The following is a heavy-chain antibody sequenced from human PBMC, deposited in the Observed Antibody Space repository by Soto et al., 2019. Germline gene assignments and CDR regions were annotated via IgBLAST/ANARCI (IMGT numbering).Heavy chain of an antibody. CDR3: AREQPGATAGFDY. J-gene: IGHJ4*01. D-gene: IGHD6-13*01. Sequence: APVKVSCKASGYIFTSYYIHWVRQAPGEGLEWMGMIDVQNGNTNDAQNFRARVSMTRDTSTSTVYMELFSLRSEDTAVYYCAREQPGATAGFDYWGHGTLVTVS. CDR1: GYIFTSYY. V-gene: IGHV1-46*01. CDR2: IDVQNGNT.